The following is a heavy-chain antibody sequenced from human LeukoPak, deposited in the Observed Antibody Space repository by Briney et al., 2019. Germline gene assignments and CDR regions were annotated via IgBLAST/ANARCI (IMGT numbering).Heavy chain of an antibody. CDR3: ATPPECSSGSCLSY. CDR2: INPNSGGT. J-gene: IGHJ4*02. CDR1: GYTFTGYY. Sequence: ASVTVSCTASGYTFTGYYMHWVRQAPGQGLEWMGRINPNSGGTSYAQKFQGRVTMTRDTSISTAYMELSSLRFDDTAVYYCATPPECSSGSCLSYWGQGTLVTVSS. D-gene: IGHD2-15*01. V-gene: IGHV1-2*06.